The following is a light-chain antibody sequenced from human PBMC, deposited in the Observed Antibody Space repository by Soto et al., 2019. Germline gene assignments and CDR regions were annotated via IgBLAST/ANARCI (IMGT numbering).Light chain of an antibody. CDR1: QSVSSN. J-gene: IGKJ1*01. CDR3: QQYDVWPRT. V-gene: IGKV3-15*01. Sequence: EIVMTQSPATLSVSPGDRATLSCWASQSVSSNLAWYQQKPGQAPRLLVYAASPRATVIPARFSGSGSGTQFTLTINSLQSEDFAVYYCQQYDVWPRTFGQGTRVEIK. CDR2: AAS.